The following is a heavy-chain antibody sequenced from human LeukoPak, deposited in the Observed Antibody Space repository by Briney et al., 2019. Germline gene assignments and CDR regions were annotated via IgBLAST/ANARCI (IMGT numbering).Heavy chain of an antibody. CDR3: ASEAYCSGGRCSVQRVAS. V-gene: IGHV1-2*03. CDR2: SESKNGDT. J-gene: IGHJ5*02. D-gene: IGHD2-15*01. CDR1: DNPSPAT. Sequence: GPPLKSSSKPQDNPSPATNMHGWDQALDQGLEWRGWSESKNGDTKYAQKFQSRLTITRDTSIGIAYMELRSLTSDDTAVYYCASEAYCSGGRCSVQRVASWGQGTPVTVSS.